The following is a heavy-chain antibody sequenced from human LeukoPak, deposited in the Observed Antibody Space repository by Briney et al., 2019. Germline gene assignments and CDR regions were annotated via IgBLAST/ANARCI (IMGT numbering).Heavy chain of an antibody. CDR3: ARDGVVVAANNWAFDY. D-gene: IGHD2-15*01. Sequence: RASVKVSCKASGGTFTDYAISWVRQAPGQGLEWMGGIIPIFGSAIYAQKFQGRVTITADKSTSTAYMELSSLRSEDTAVYYCARDGVVVAANNWAFDYWGQGTLVTVSS. CDR2: IIPIFGSA. J-gene: IGHJ4*02. V-gene: IGHV1-69*06. CDR1: GGTFTDYA.